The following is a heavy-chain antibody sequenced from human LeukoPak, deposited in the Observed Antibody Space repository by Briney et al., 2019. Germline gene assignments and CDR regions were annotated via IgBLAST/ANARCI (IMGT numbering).Heavy chain of an antibody. CDR3: AMWELAAAGRGVQDY. Sequence: GGSLRLSCAASGFTFSGYSMNWVRQAPGKGLEWVSSIRSTGSYIHYADSVKGRFTVSRDNAKNSLYLQMNSLRAEDTAVYYCAMWELAAAGRGVQDYWGQGTLVTVSS. D-gene: IGHD6-13*01. V-gene: IGHV3-21*06. CDR2: IRSTGSYI. J-gene: IGHJ4*02. CDR1: GFTFSGYS.